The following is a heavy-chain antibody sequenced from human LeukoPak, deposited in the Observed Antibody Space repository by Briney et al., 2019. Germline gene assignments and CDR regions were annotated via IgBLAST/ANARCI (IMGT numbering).Heavy chain of an antibody. V-gene: IGHV3-13*01. D-gene: IGHD5-12*01. CDR3: ARGYSGYDTRKYYFDY. J-gene: IGHJ4*02. Sequence: GGSLRLSCAASGFTFSSYDMHWVRQATGKGLEWVSAIGTTGDTYYPGSVKGRFTISRENAKNSLYLQMNSLMAGDTAVYYGARGYSGYDTRKYYFDYWGPGTLVTVSS. CDR1: GFTFSSYD. CDR2: IGTTGDT.